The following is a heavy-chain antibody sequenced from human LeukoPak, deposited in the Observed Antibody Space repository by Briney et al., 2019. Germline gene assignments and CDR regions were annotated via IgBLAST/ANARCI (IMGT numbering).Heavy chain of an antibody. V-gene: IGHV3-74*01. CDR3: ARVKGYYDSSGRYYFDY. CDR2: INSDGSST. J-gene: IGHJ4*02. CDR1: GFTFSSYW. D-gene: IGHD3-22*01. Sequence: PGGSLRLSCAASGFTFSSYWMRWVRQAPGKGLVWVSRINSDGSSTSYADSVKGRFTISRDNAKNTLYLQMNSLRAEDTAVYYCARVKGYYDSSGRYYFDYWGQGTLVTVSS.